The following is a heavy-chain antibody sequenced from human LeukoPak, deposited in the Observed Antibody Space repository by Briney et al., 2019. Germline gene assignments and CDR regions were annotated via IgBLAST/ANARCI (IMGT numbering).Heavy chain of an antibody. CDR3: ARAPRYYYYGMDV. CDR1: GGSISSSNW. CDR2: IYHSGST. J-gene: IGHJ6*02. V-gene: IGHV4-4*02. Sequence: PSETLSLTCAVSGGSISSSNWWSWVRQPPGKGLGWIGEIYHSGSTNCNTSLKSRVTISVDKSKNQFSLKLSSVTAADTAVYYCARAPRYYYYGMDVWGQGTTVTVSS.